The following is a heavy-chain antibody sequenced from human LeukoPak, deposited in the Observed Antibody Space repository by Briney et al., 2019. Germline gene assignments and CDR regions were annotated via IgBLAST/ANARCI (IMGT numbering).Heavy chain of an antibody. Sequence: GGSLRLSCAASGFTFSSYEMNWVRQAPGKGLEWVSYISSSGSTIYYADSVKGRFTISRDNAKNSLYLQMNSLRAEDTAVYYCARRAGAYSHPYDYWGQGTLVTVSS. D-gene: IGHD4/OR15-4a*01. CDR3: ARRAGAYSHPYDY. CDR2: ISSSGSTI. V-gene: IGHV3-48*03. CDR1: GFTFSSYE. J-gene: IGHJ4*02.